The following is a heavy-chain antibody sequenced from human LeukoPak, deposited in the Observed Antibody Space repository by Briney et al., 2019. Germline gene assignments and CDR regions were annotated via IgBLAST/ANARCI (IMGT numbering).Heavy chain of an antibody. CDR2: IGGSGGRT. Sequence: PGRSLRLSCAASGFTFSSYAMTWVRQAPGKGLEWVSVIGGSGGRTYYADSVRGRFTISRDNSKNTLYLQMNSLRAEDTAVYYCAKRDDSSSWTAFDIWGQGTMVTVSS. V-gene: IGHV3-23*01. J-gene: IGHJ3*02. CDR1: GFTFSSYA. D-gene: IGHD6-13*01. CDR3: AKRDDSSSWTAFDI.